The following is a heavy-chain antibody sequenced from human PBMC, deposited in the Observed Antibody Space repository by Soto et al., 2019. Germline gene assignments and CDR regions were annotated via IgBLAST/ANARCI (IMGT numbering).Heavy chain of an antibody. Sequence: ASVKVSCKASGYSFTSLDINWVRQTAGQGLEWMGWMQPSTGRTGYAQKFQGRVTMTRDTSINTAYMELTTLTSDDTAFYYCARGVSAGVDYWGQGALVTVSS. CDR1: GYSFTSLD. J-gene: IGHJ4*02. CDR3: ARGVSAGVDY. V-gene: IGHV1-8*01. CDR2: MQPSTGRT. D-gene: IGHD1-26*01.